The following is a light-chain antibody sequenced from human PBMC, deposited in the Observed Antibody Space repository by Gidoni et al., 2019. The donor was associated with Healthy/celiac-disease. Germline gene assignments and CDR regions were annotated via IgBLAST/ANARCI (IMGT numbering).Light chain of an antibody. J-gene: IGLJ1*01. CDR1: SSDVGGYNY. V-gene: IGLV2-11*02. Sequence: QSALTQPRPVSGSPGQSVTISCTGTSSDVGGYNYVSWYQQHPGKAPKLMIYDVSKRPSGVPDRFSGSKSGNTASLTISGLQAEDEADYYCCSYAGSLVYVFGTGTKVTVL. CDR2: DVS. CDR3: CSYAGSLVYV.